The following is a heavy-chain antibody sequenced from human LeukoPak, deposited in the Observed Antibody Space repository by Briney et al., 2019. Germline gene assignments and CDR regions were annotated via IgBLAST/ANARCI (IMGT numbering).Heavy chain of an antibody. CDR1: GFTFTAYG. CDR2: IWYDGNNI. J-gene: IGHJ4*02. V-gene: IGHV3-33*01. Sequence: GGPLRLSCAVSGFTFTAYGMHWVRQAPGKGLEWVAVIWYDGNNIYYADSVKGRFTISRDNSKNTLYLQMNSLRAEDTALYYCVRDPYEAYWGQGTLVTVSS. CDR3: VRDPYEAY. D-gene: IGHD5-12*01.